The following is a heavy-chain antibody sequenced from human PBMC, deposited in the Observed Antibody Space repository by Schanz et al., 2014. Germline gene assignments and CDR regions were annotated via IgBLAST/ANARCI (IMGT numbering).Heavy chain of an antibody. V-gene: IGHV3-23*04. J-gene: IGHJ5*01. CDR1: GFTFRGYA. CDR2: ISGSGGNT. Sequence: EVQLVESGGDLVQPGGSLRLSCAASGFTFRGYAMSWVRQAPGRGLEWVSIISGSGGNTYYADAVRGRFTISRDNSKTTVKLQMNSVRAKDTAVYYCAKTPRKYCNYDNCTNWFDSWGQGTLVTASS. CDR3: AKTPRKYCNYDNCTNWFDS. D-gene: IGHD2-15*01.